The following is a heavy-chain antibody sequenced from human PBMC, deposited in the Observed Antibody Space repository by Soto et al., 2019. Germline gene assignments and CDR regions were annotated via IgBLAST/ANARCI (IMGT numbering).Heavy chain of an antibody. V-gene: IGHV4-4*07. CDR3: AREDYYDTGYYVV. D-gene: IGHD3-9*01. Sequence: SETLSLTCTVSGRSMSGYYWSWIRQPAGERLEWIGRIYTSGTTDFNPSLKGRVTMSVDTSKNQFSLKLTSVTAADTALYYCAREDYYDTGYYVVWGPGPQVTVSS. CDR1: GRSMSGYY. J-gene: IGHJ4*02. CDR2: IYTSGTT.